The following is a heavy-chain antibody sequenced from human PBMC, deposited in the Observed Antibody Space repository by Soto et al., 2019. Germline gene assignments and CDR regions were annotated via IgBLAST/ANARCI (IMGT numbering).Heavy chain of an antibody. CDR1: GGSISSGDYY. V-gene: IGHV4-30-4*01. CDR3: ARVAAYYDFWSGYYTRWFDP. D-gene: IGHD3-3*01. Sequence: PSETLSLTCTVSGGSISSGDYYWSWIRQPPGKGLEWIGYIYYSGSTYYNPSLKSRVTISVDTSKNQFSLKLSSVTAADTAVYYCARVAAYYDFWSGYYTRWFDPWGQGTLVTVSS. CDR2: IYYSGST. J-gene: IGHJ5*02.